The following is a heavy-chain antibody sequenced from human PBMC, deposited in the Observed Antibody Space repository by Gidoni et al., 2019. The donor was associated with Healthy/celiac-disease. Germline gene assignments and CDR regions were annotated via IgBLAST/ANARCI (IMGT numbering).Heavy chain of an antibody. CDR1: GGSISSSSYY. D-gene: IGHD4-17*01. V-gene: IGHV4-39*01. J-gene: IGHJ2*01. CDR3: ARLGAYGDPFNL. CDR2: IYYSGST. Sequence: QLQLQESGPGLVKPSETLSLTCTVSGGSISSSSYYWGWLRQPPGKGLEWIGSIYYSGSTYYNPSLKSRVTISVDTSKNQFSLKLSSVTAADTAVYYCARLGAYGDPFNLWGRGTLVTVSS.